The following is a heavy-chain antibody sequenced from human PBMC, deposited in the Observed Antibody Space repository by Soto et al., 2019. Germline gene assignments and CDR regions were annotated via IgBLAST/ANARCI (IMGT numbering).Heavy chain of an antibody. CDR2: VWYDGSNQ. V-gene: IGHV3-33*01. D-gene: IGHD3-3*01. CDR1: GFTFSSYG. J-gene: IGHJ6*01. Sequence: QVQLVESGGGVVQPGGSLRLSCAASGFTFSSYGMHWVRQAPGKGLQWVALVWYDGSNQCYADSVKGRFTISRDNSKNALQWQLNSLRAEDTAVYFCARDRQFWGGSYVVFAYKYGMDVWGQGTTVTVPS. CDR3: ARDRQFWGGSYVVFAYKYGMDV.